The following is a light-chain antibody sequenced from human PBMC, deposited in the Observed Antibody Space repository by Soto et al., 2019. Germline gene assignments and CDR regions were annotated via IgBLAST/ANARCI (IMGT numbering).Light chain of an antibody. J-gene: IGKJ1*01. CDR2: TAS. CDR1: QGISSY. CDR3: QQLHNYPRA. V-gene: IGKV1-9*01. Sequence: DIQLTQSPSFLSASVGDRVTITCRASQGISSYLAWYQQKPGKAPNLLIYTASTLQSGVPSRFSGSGSGTEFTLTISSLQPEDFATYYCQQLHNYPRAFGQGTKVDIK.